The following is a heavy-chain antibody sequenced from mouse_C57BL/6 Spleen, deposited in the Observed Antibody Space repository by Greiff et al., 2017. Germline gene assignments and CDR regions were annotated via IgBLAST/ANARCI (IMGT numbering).Heavy chain of an antibody. D-gene: IGHD1-1*01. CDR1: GYSITSGYY. J-gene: IGHJ1*03. Sequence: EVQLQESGPGLVKPSQSLSLTCSVTGYSITSGYYWNWIRQFPGNKLEWMGYISYDGSNNYNPSLKNRISITRDTSKNQFFLKLNSVTTEDTATYYGARRGSSHWYFDVWGTGTTVTVSS. CDR3: ARRGSSHWYFDV. V-gene: IGHV3-6*01. CDR2: ISYDGSN.